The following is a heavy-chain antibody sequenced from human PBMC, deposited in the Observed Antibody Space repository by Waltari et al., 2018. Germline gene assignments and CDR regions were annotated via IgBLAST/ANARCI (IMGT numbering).Heavy chain of an antibody. CDR3: ARDPAGYGGRAGFDY. CDR2: HNPNNGGT. J-gene: IGHJ4*02. D-gene: IGHD5-18*01. CDR1: GYTFTDYY. Sequence: QVQLVQSGAEVKKPGASVKVSCKASGYTFTDYYLNWVRQGPGEGVEWMGLHNPNNGGTNYAQELQGRVTMTIDTSISTAYMELSRLRSDDTAVCYCARDPAGYGGRAGFDYWGLGTLVSVSS. V-gene: IGHV1-2*06.